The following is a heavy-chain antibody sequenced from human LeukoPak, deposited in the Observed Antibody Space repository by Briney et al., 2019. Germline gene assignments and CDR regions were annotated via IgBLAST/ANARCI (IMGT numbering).Heavy chain of an antibody. CDR1: GFIFGSYA. CDR3: AKDSTISNYYFDY. V-gene: IGHV3-23*01. J-gene: IGHJ4*02. D-gene: IGHD5/OR15-5a*01. CDR2: ISGGSGGT. Sequence: GGSLRLSCAASGFIFGSYALSWVRQAPGKGLEWVSVISGGSGGTYYADSVKGRFTISRDNSKNTPFLQMNSLRAEDTAVYYCAKDSTISNYYFDYWGQGTLVTVSS.